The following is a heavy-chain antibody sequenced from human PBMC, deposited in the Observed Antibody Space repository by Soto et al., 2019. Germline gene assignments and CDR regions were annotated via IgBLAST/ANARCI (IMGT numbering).Heavy chain of an antibody. CDR2: ISYDGSNK. Sequence: GGSLRLSCAASGFTFSSYAMHWVRQAPGKGLEWVAVISYDGSNKYYADSVKGRFTISRDNSKNTLYLQMNSLRAEDTAVYYCASPPEGYDMVTNWFDPWGQGTLVTVSS. J-gene: IGHJ5*02. CDR1: GFTFSSYA. CDR3: ASPPEGYDMVTNWFDP. V-gene: IGHV3-30-3*01. D-gene: IGHD5-12*01.